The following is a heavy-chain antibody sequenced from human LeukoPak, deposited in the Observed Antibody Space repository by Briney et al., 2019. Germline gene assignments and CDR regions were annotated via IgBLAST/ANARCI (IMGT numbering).Heavy chain of an antibody. CDR2: INPNSGGT. Sequence: ASVKVSCKASGNTFTGYYMHWVRQAPGQGLEWMGWINPNSGGTNYAQKFQGRVTMTRDTSISTAYMELSRLRSDDTAVYYCARVGYCSSTSCSFDYWGQGTTVTVSS. CDR1: GNTFTGYY. V-gene: IGHV1-2*02. J-gene: IGHJ4*03. D-gene: IGHD2-2*01. CDR3: ARVGYCSSTSCSFDY.